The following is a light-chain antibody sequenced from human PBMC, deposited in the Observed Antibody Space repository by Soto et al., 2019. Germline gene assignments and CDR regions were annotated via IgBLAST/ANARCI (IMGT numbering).Light chain of an antibody. J-gene: IGKJ1*01. CDR2: KAS. CDR1: QTISSW. Sequence: DIQMTQSPSTLSGSLGDRVTLTCRASQTISSWLAWYQQKPGKAPKLLIYKASTLKSGVPSRFSGSGSGTEFTLTISSLQPDDFATYYCQQYNSYSTFGQGTKVDIK. V-gene: IGKV1-5*03. CDR3: QQYNSYST.